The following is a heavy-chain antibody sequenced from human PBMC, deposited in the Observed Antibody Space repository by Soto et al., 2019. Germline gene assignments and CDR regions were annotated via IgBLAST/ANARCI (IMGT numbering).Heavy chain of an antibody. J-gene: IGHJ5*02. CDR3: AKSGSSGWYGWFDP. D-gene: IGHD6-19*01. CDR1: GFSLRTSGVG. Sequence: QITLKESGPTLVKPTQTLTLTCIFSGFSLRTSGVGVGWIGQPPGKALGWLGFIYWNDDKRYSLSLKSRLTITKDSSKNQVVLTMTNMDPVDTATYYCAKSGSSGWYGWFDPWGQGTLVTVSS. V-gene: IGHV2-5*01. CDR2: IYWNDDK.